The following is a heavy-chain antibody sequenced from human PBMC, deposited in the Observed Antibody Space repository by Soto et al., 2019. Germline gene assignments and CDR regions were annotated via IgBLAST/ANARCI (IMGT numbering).Heavy chain of an antibody. V-gene: IGHV4-34*01. CDR3: ARGTYDSSGYYYLNWFDP. CDR2: INHSGST. Sequence: PSETLSLTCAVYGGSFSGYYWSWIRQPPGKGLEWIGEINHSGSTNYNPSLKSRVTISVDTSKNQFSLKLSSVTAADTAVYYCARGTYDSSGYYYLNWFDPWGQGTLVTVSS. D-gene: IGHD3-22*01. J-gene: IGHJ5*02. CDR1: GGSFSGYY.